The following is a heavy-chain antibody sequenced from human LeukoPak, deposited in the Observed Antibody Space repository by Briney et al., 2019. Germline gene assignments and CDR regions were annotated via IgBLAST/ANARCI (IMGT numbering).Heavy chain of an antibody. J-gene: IGHJ3*02. CDR2: INPNSGGT. Sequence: ASVKVSCKASGYTSTGYYMHWVRQAPGQGLEWMGWINPNSGGTNYAQKFQGRVTMTRDTSISTAYMELSRLRSDDTAVYYCARAGTSDDAFDIWGQGTMVTVSS. D-gene: IGHD1-1*01. CDR1: GYTSTGYY. CDR3: ARAGTSDDAFDI. V-gene: IGHV1-2*02.